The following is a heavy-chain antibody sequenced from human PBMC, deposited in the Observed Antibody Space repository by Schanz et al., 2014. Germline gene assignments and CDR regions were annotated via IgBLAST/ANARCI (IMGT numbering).Heavy chain of an antibody. J-gene: IGHJ5*01. CDR3: AKDLYNYGIFDS. V-gene: IGHV3-23*03. CDR2: VWSDGNTK. D-gene: IGHD3-16*01. Sequence: EVQLLESGGGLVQPGGSLRLSCSASGFTFSTYAMSWVRQAPGKGPEWVALVWSDGNTKYYVDSVKGRFTISRDNSRKTLYLQMNSLRADDTAVYYCAKDLYNYGIFDSWGQGTLVTVSS. CDR1: GFTFSTYA.